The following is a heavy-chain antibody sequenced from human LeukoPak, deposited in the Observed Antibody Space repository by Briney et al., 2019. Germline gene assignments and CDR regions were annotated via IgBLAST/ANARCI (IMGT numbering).Heavy chain of an antibody. CDR2: IWSDGNTK. J-gene: IGHJ4*02. CDR3: AKQRRFREYFFDY. CDR1: GFTFRRYG. D-gene: IGHD2/OR15-2a*01. Sequence: GRSLRLSCEASGFTFRRYGMHGVRQAPGKGLEGVADIWSDGNTKYYADSVEGRFNISRDNSKNTLFLQMDSLRVEDTAVYFCAKQRRFREYFFDYWGQGTLVTVSS. V-gene: IGHV3-33*06.